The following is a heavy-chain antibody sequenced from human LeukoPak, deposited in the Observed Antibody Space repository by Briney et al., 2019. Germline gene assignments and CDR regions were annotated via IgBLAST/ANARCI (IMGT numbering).Heavy chain of an antibody. V-gene: IGHV1-18*01. Sequence: ASVKVSCKASGYTFTSYGISWVRQAPGQGLEWMGWISAYNGNTNYAQKLQGRVTMTTDTSTSTAYMELRSLRSDDTAVYYCARDTFTSVRLFYDSSGYYLHWGQGTLVTVSS. CDR1: GYTFTSYG. J-gene: IGHJ4*02. CDR3: ARDTFTSVRLFYDSSGYYLH. CDR2: ISAYNGNT. D-gene: IGHD3-22*01.